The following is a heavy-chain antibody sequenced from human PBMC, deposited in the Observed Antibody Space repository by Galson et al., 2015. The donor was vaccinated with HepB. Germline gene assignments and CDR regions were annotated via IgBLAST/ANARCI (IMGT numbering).Heavy chain of an antibody. CDR2: INPNSGGT. V-gene: IGHV1-2*04. D-gene: IGHD4-17*01. Sequence: SVKVSCKASGYTFTGYYMHWVRQAPGQGLEWMGWINPNSGGTNYAQKFQGWVTMTRDTSISTAYMELSRLRSDDTAVYYCARADGDYLVWFDYWGQGTLVTVSS. CDR3: ARADGDYLVWFDY. CDR1: GYTFTGYY. J-gene: IGHJ4*02.